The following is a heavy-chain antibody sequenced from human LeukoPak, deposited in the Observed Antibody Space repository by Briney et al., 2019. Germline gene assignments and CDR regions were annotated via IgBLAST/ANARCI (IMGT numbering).Heavy chain of an antibody. CDR3: ARDPGYSYGYDY. V-gene: IGHV3-53*01. Sequence: GGSLRLSCAASGFSVSSNYMSWVRQAPGKGLEWVSVIYSDGSTYYADSVKGRFTISRDNSKNTLYLQMNSLRAEDTAVYYCARDPGYSYGYDYWGQGTLVTVSS. J-gene: IGHJ4*02. CDR1: GFSVSSNY. D-gene: IGHD5-18*01. CDR2: IYSDGST.